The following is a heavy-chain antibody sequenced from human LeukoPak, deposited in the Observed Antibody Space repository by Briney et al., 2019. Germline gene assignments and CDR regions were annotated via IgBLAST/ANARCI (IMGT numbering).Heavy chain of an antibody. Sequence: SVKVSCKASGGTFSSYAISWVRQAPGQGLEWMGGIIPIFGTANYAQKFQGRVTITADESTSTAYMEQSSLRPEDTAVYYCARGTRPARPSPHYYYYYGMDVWGQGTTVTVSS. CDR1: GGTFSSYA. D-gene: IGHD6-6*01. V-gene: IGHV1-69*01. CDR3: ARGTRPARPSPHYYYYYGMDV. CDR2: IIPIFGTA. J-gene: IGHJ6*02.